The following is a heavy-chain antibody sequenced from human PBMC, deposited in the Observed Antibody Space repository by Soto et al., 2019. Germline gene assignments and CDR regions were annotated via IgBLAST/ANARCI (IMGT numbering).Heavy chain of an antibody. J-gene: IGHJ4*02. CDR1: GFTFSSYG. V-gene: IGHV3-30*18. D-gene: IGHD3-22*01. CDR3: AKEGNYYDSSGRAYFDY. CDR2: ISYDGSNK. Sequence: GGSLRLSCAASGFTFSSYGMHWVRQAPGKGLEWVAVISYDGSNKYYADSVKGRFTISRDNSKNTLYLQMNSLRAEDTAVYYCAKEGNYYDSSGRAYFDYWGQGTLVTVSS.